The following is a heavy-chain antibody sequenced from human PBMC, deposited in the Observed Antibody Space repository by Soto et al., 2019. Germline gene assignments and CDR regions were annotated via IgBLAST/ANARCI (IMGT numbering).Heavy chain of an antibody. CDR3: ARAETYYYDSSGYYDY. Sequence: PGGSLRLSCAASGFTFSSDAMHWVRQAPGKGLEWVAVISYDGSNKYYADSVKGRFTISRDNSKNTLYLQMNSLRAEDTAVYYCARAETYYYDSSGYYDYWGQGTLVTVS. D-gene: IGHD3-22*01. CDR2: ISYDGSNK. J-gene: IGHJ4*02. CDR1: GFTFSSDA. V-gene: IGHV3-30-3*01.